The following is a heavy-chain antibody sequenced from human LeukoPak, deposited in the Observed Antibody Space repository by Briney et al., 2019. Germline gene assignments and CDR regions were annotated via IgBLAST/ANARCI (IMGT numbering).Heavy chain of an antibody. J-gene: IGHJ4*02. CDR1: GGTFSSYA. V-gene: IGHV1-69*04. CDR3: AKHIVGASYYFDY. CDR2: IIPILGIA. D-gene: IGHD1-26*01. Sequence: GASVKVSCKASGGTFSSYAISWVRQAPGQGLEWMGRIIPILGIANYAQKFQGRVTITADKSTSTAYMELSSLRSEDTAVYYCAKHIVGASYYFDYWGQGTLVTVSS.